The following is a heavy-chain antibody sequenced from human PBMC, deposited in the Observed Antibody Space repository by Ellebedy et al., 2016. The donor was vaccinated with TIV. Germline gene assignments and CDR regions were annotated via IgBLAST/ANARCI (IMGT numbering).Heavy chain of an antibody. CDR1: GGSISSGTYY. CDR2: IYHSGST. Sequence: SETLSLTCTVSGGSISSGTYYWGWIRQPPGKGLEWIGSIYHSGSTYYNPSLKSRVTISVDTSKNQFSLKLSSVTAADTAVYYCARDQSATAFDIWGQGAMVTVSS. D-gene: IGHD6-13*01. V-gene: IGHV4-39*07. J-gene: IGHJ3*02. CDR3: ARDQSATAFDI.